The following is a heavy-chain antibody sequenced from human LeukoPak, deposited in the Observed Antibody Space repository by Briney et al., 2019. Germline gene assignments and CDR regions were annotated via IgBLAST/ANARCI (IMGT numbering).Heavy chain of an antibody. CDR2: INWNGTNT. V-gene: IGHV3-20*04. CDR1: GGTTDDYG. Sequence: GGSLRLSCAASGGTTDDYGMSWVRQAPGKGLEWVSGINWNGTNTYYAESVKGRFTISRDSAEKSLYLQMNSLRDDDTAFYYCVIDLGSNWYSFDYWGQGTLVTVSS. D-gene: IGHD6-13*01. CDR3: VIDLGSNWYSFDY. J-gene: IGHJ4*02.